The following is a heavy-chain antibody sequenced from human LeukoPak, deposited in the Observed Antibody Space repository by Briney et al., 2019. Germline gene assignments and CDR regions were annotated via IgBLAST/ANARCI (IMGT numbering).Heavy chain of an antibody. CDR2: INPNSGGT. V-gene: IGHV1-2*04. CDR1: GYTFTGYY. D-gene: IGHD6-19*01. CDR3: ARMKPGIAVARIGFDI. J-gene: IGHJ3*02. Sequence: ASVKVSCKASGYTFTGYYMHWVRQAPGQGLEWMGWINPNSGGTNYAQKFKGWVTMTRDTSISTAYMELSRLRSDDTAVYYCARMKPGIAVARIGFDIWGQGTMVTVSS.